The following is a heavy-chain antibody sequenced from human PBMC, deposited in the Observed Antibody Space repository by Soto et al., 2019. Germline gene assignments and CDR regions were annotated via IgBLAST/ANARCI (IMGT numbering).Heavy chain of an antibody. V-gene: IGHV3-30-3*01. J-gene: IGHJ4*02. CDR1: GFTFSSYA. CDR3: ARDLGILFYYFDY. Sequence: VQLVESGGGVVQPGRSLRLSCAASGFTFSSYAMHWVRQAPGKGLEWVAVISYDGSNKYYADSVKGRFTISRDNSKNSLYLQMNSLRAEDTAVYYCARDLGILFYYFDYWGQGTLVTVSS. D-gene: IGHD3-9*01. CDR2: ISYDGSNK.